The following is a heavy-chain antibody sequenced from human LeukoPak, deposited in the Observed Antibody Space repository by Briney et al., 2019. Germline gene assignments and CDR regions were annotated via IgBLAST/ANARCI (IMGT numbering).Heavy chain of an antibody. CDR1: GFPFSDYA. CDR2: ISYDGSNK. CDR3: ARGAPPDY. J-gene: IGHJ4*02. Sequence: GGSLRLSCAASGFPFSDYAMYWVRQAPGKGLEWVAAISYDGSNKYYGDSVKGRFTISRDNSKNTQYVQMNSLRTEDTAVYYCARGAPPDYWGQGTLVTVSS. V-gene: IGHV3-30-3*01.